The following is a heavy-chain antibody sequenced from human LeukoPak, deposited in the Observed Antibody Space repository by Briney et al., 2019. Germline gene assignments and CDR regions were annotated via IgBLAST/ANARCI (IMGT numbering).Heavy chain of an antibody. Sequence: PGGSLRLTCAASGFTFADYGMSWVRQAPGKGLEWVSGINWNGGSTGYADSVKGRFTISRDNAKNTLYLQMNSLRAEDTAVYYCARVKGGTVVTDYWGQGTLVTVSS. CDR2: INWNGGST. CDR3: ARVKGGTVVTDY. CDR1: GFTFADYG. V-gene: IGHV3-20*04. D-gene: IGHD4-23*01. J-gene: IGHJ4*02.